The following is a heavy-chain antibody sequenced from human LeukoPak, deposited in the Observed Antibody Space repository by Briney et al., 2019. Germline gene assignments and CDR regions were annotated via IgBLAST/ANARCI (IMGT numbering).Heavy chain of an antibody. CDR3: ARSDDYGDDGRAFDI. J-gene: IGHJ3*02. D-gene: IGHD4-17*01. CDR1: GYTFTDYY. CDR2: IIPIFGTA. Sequence: ASVKVSCKASGYTFTDYYIHWVRQAPGQGLEGMGGIIPIFGTANYAQKFQGRVTITADKSTSTAYMELSSLRSEDTAVYYCARSDDYGDDGRAFDIWGQGTMVTVSS. V-gene: IGHV1-69*06.